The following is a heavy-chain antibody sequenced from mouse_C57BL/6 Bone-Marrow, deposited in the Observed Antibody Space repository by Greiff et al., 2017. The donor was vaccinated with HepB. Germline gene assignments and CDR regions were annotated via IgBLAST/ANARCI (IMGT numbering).Heavy chain of an antibody. CDR2: IYPGDGDT. J-gene: IGHJ4*01. D-gene: IGHD1-1*01. CDR3: DCYYYGSSLYAMDY. Sequence: VQLQQSGPELVKPGASVKISCKASGYAFSSSWMNWVKQRPGKGLEWIGRIYPGDGDTNYNGKFKGKATLTADKSSSTAYMHLSSLTSEDSAVYVCDCYYYGSSLYAMDYGGQGTSVTVAS. CDR1: GYAFSSSW. V-gene: IGHV1-82*01.